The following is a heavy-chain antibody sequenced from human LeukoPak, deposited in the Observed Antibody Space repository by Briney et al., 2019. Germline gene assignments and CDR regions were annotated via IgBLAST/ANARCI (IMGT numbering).Heavy chain of an antibody. CDR1: GGSISSSNYY. D-gene: IGHD3-10*01. Sequence: SETLSLTCTVSGGSISSSNYYWGWIRQPPGKGLEWIGTIHYSGNTYYNPSLKSRVAISVDTSKNQFSLRLSSVTAADTAVYYCARDRDYYDSGSSYFDYWGQGTLVTVSS. J-gene: IGHJ4*02. CDR3: ARDRDYYDSGSSYFDY. CDR2: IHYSGNT. V-gene: IGHV4-39*02.